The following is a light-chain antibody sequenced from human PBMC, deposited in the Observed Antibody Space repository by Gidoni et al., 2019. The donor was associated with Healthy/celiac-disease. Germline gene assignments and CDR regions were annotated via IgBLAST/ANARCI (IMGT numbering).Light chain of an antibody. V-gene: IGLV1-40*01. Sequence: QSVLTPPPSVSGAPGQRVTISCTGRSSNIRAGYAVPLYQPLPGTAPKLPIYGNSNRPSGVPDRFSGSKSGTSASLAITGLQAEEEADYYCQSYDSSLSGVVFGGGTKLTVL. CDR1: SSNIRAGYA. CDR3: QSYDSSLSGVV. CDR2: GNS. J-gene: IGLJ2*01.